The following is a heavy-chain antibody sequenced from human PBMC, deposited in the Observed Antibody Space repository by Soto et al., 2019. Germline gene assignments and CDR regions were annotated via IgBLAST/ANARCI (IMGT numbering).Heavy chain of an antibody. J-gene: IGHJ6*02. CDR2: ISPYSGNT. D-gene: IGHD3-16*01. V-gene: IGHV1-18*01. CDR3: AMEDNYVTPTPKDV. CDR1: GYIFVNYG. Sequence: QVQLVQSGDEVRKPGSSVKVSCKASGYIFVNYGIAWVRQAPGQGLEWMGWISPYSGNTHYASKVQGRLTMTTDTTTTAAYTDLGSLTPDDPAVYYWAMEDNYVTPTPKDVWGQGTTVTVSS.